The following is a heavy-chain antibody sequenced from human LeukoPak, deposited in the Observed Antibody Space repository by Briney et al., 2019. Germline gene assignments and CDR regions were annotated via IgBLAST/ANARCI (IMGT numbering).Heavy chain of an antibody. CDR1: GLTVGYNY. D-gene: IGHD6-13*01. Sequence: GGSLRLSCAASGLTVGYNYMTWVRQAPGKGLEWVSAIYDGGGTYYADSVKGRFTMSRDNSKSTLYLQMNSLRADDTAVYYCARGYSSPMGGQGILVTVSS. J-gene: IGHJ4*02. CDR2: IYDGGGT. CDR3: ARGYSSPM. V-gene: IGHV3-53*01.